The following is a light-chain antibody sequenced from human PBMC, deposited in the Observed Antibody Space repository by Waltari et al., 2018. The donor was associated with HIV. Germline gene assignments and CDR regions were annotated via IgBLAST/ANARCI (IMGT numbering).Light chain of an antibody. CDR3: QVWDRSYKEAV. CDR1: NIGRTS. CDR2: DDV. Sequence: SYVLTQAPSLSVAPGQTATIACGNIGRTSLQWYRQKPGRAPLLVVLDDVDRSSGIPARFSGARSGERATLTIRGVEAGDEADYYCQVWDRSYKEAVFGGGT. J-gene: IGLJ2*01. V-gene: IGLV3-21*02.